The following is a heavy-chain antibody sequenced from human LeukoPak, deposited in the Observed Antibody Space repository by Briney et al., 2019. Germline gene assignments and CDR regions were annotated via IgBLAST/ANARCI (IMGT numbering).Heavy chain of an antibody. J-gene: IGHJ4*02. V-gene: IGHV4-34*01. CDR1: GGSFSGYY. Sequence: SETLSLTCAVYGGSFSGYYWSWIRQPPGKGLEWIGEINHSGSTNYNPSLKSRVTISVDTSKNQFSLKLSSVTAADTAVYYCARHGRGRYFDSRPFDYWGQGTLVTVSS. CDR2: INHSGST. CDR3: ARHGRGRYFDSRPFDY. D-gene: IGHD3-9*01.